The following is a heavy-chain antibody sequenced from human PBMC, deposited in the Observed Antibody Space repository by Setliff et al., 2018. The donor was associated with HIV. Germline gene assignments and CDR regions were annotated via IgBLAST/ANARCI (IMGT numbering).Heavy chain of an antibody. CDR1: GYTFRNFG. J-gene: IGHJ4*02. D-gene: IGHD3-16*01. CDR2: ISGDSGNI. Sequence: EASVKVSCKASGYTFRNFGISWVRQAPGQGLEWMGRISGDSGNIKYAVKTQGRVTLTVDTSTTTAYMELRSLRSDDTAVYYCARHYYDSDNDPLEIWGQGTLVTVSS. CDR3: ARHYYDSDNDPLEI. V-gene: IGHV1-18*01.